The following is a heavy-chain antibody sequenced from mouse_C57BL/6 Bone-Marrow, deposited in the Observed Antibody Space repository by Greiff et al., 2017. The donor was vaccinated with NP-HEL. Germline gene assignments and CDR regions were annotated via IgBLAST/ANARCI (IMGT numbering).Heavy chain of an antibody. CDR3: ARDTDYGSPFAY. Sequence: EVQGVESGGGLVKPGGSLKLSCAASGFTFSSYAMSWVRQTPEKRLEWVATISDGGSYTYYPDNVKGRFTISRDNAKNNLYLQMSHLKSEDTAMYYCARDTDYGSPFAYWGQGTLVTVSA. V-gene: IGHV5-4*01. J-gene: IGHJ3*01. CDR1: GFTFSSYA. CDR2: ISDGGSYT. D-gene: IGHD1-1*01.